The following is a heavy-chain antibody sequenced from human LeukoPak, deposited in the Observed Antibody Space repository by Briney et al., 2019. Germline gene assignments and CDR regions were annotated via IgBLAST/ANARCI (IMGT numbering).Heavy chain of an antibody. CDR2: IYYSGST. J-gene: IGHJ3*02. CDR1: GGSISSYY. CDR3: ARDGYGSDAFDI. V-gene: IGHV4-59*12. D-gene: IGHD5-12*01. Sequence: PSETLSLTCTVSGGSISSYYWSWIRQPPGKGLEWIGYIYYSGSTNYNPSLKSRVTISVDTSKNQFSLKLSSVTAADTAVYYCARDGYGSDAFDIWGQGTMVTVSS.